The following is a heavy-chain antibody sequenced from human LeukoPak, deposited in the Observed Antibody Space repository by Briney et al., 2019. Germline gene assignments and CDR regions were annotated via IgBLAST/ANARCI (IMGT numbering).Heavy chain of an antibody. D-gene: IGHD6-13*01. Sequence: GGSLRLSCAASGFTFSSYIMIWVRQAPGKGLEWVSAISGSGDSTYYADSVKGRLTISRDTSKNTLYLQMNSLRAEDTAVYYCAKGHSSTWYGTDVWGKGTTVTVSS. CDR3: AKGHSSTWYGTDV. V-gene: IGHV3-23*01. CDR2: ISGSGDST. J-gene: IGHJ6*04. CDR1: GFTFSSYI.